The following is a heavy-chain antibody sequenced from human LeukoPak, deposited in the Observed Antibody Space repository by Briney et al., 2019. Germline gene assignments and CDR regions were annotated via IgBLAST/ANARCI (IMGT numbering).Heavy chain of an antibody. Sequence: PGGSLRLSCAASGFTFSGYDFHWVRQATGRGLEWVSAIGTVGDTHYLDSVKGRFTISRENDKNSLYLQMNSLRAGDTAVYYCARETGDVLLGAFDIWGQGTMVTVSS. CDR3: ARETGDVLLGAFDI. D-gene: IGHD3-10*01. CDR2: IGTVGDT. J-gene: IGHJ3*02. V-gene: IGHV3-13*04. CDR1: GFTFSGYD.